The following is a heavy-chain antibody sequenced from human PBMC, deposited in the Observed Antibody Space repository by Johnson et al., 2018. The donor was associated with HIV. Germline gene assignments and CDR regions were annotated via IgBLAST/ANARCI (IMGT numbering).Heavy chain of an antibody. D-gene: IGHD6-13*01. J-gene: IGHJ3*02. V-gene: IGHV3-15*01. CDR2: IKSKTDGGTT. CDR3: TTDEPGYSSNRDVFDI. CDR1: GFSVRNNY. Sequence: VRLVESGGGLIQPGGSLRLSCAVSGFSVRNNYMSWVRQAPGKGLEWVDRIKSKTDGGTTDYAAPVKGRFTISRDDSRNTLYLQMNSLKTEDTAVYYCTTDEPGYSSNRDVFDIWGQGTMVTVSS.